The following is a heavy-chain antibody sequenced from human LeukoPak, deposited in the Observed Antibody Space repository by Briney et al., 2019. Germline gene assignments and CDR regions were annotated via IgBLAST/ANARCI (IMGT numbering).Heavy chain of an antibody. CDR3: ARLSPGRVSVITFGGVIGRLFDY. Sequence: SETLSLTCTVSGGSISSSSYYWGWIRQPPGKGLEWIGSIYYSGSTNYNPSLKSRVTISVDTSKNQFSLKLSSVTAADTAVYYCARLSPGRVSVITFGGVIGRLFDYWGQGTLVTVSS. D-gene: IGHD3-16*01. CDR2: IYYSGST. CDR1: GGSISSSSYY. J-gene: IGHJ4*02. V-gene: IGHV4-39*07.